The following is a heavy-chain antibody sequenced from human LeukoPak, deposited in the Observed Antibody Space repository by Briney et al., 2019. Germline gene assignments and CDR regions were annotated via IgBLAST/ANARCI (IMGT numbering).Heavy chain of an antibody. V-gene: IGHV4-61*01. J-gene: IGHJ4*02. D-gene: IGHD1-26*01. CDR1: GGSVSSSTYY. CDR2: IYNSGST. CDR3: ARGQVGATQLFDY. Sequence: SETLSLTCTASGGSVSSSTYYWNWIRQPPGKGLEWIGYIYNSGSTNYNPSFKSRLTISVDTSRNQFSLKVNSMTAADTAVYYCARGQVGATQLFDYWGQGTRVTVSS.